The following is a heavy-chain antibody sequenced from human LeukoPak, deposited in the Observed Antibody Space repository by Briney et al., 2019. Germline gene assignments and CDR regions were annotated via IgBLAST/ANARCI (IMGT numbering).Heavy chain of an antibody. CDR1: GGSISSYY. V-gene: IGHV4-59*12. J-gene: IGHJ4*02. CDR2: IYYSGST. D-gene: IGHD6-19*01. CDR3: AREYTLYRSGWFLDY. Sequence: SETLSLTCTVSGGSISSYYWSWIRQPPGKGLEWIGYIYYSGSTNYNPSLKSRATISIDTSKNQFSLRLSSVTAADTAVYYCAREYTLYRSGWFLDYWGQGTVVTVSS.